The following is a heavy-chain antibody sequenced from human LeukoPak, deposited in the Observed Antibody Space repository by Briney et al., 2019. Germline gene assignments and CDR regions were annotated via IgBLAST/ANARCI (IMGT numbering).Heavy chain of an antibody. V-gene: IGHV3-21*01. CDR1: GFTFSSYS. J-gene: IGHJ4*02. D-gene: IGHD3-10*01. CDR3: ARAGQYYGLGSLTRGFDY. Sequence: PGGSLRLSCAASGFTFSSYSMNWVRQAPGKGLEWVSSISSSSSYIYYADSVKGRFTISRDNAKNSLYLQMNSLRAEDTAVYYCARAGQYYGLGSLTRGFDYWGQGTLVTVSS. CDR2: ISSSSSYI.